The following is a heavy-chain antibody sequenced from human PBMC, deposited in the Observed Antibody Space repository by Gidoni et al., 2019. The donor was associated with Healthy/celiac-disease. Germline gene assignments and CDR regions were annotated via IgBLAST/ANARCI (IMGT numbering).Heavy chain of an antibody. CDR3: AIVPISSLYFDY. J-gene: IGHJ4*02. V-gene: IGHV1-8*01. Sequence: QVQLVQSGAAVKKPGASVKVSCKASGYTFTSYDINWVRQATGQGLEWMGWMNPNSGNTGYAQKFQGRVTMTRNTSISTAYMELSSLRSEDTAVYYCAIVPISSLYFDYWGQGTLVTVSS. D-gene: IGHD3-3*01. CDR2: MNPNSGNT. CDR1: GYTFTSYD.